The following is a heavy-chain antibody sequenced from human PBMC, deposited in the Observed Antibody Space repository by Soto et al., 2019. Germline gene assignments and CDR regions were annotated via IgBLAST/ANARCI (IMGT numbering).Heavy chain of an antibody. CDR3: ARGPAYIDGWRTFDP. J-gene: IGHJ5*02. Sequence: SETLSLTCTVSDDSFRGAEYYWSWIRQPLGKGPEWIGYTYYNGDTKYNPALRSRVTMSEDTSKNQFSLRLSSVTAADTAVYFCARGPAYIDGWRTFDPWGRGXLVTVYS. CDR1: DDSFRGAEYY. CDR2: TYYNGDT. V-gene: IGHV4-61*08. D-gene: IGHD6-19*01.